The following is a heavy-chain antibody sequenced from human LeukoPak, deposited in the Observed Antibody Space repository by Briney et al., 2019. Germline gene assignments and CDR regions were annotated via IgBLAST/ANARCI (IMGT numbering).Heavy chain of an antibody. CDR3: ASRGYSYRFDY. CDR2: ISSSGSTI. V-gene: IGHV3-11*04. Sequence: PGGSLRLSCAASGFTFGDYYMSWIRQAPGKGLEWVSYISSSGSTIHYADSVKGRFTISRDNAKNSLYLQMNSLRAEDTAVYYCASRGYSYRFDYWGQGTLVTVSS. CDR1: GFTFGDYY. D-gene: IGHD5-18*01. J-gene: IGHJ4*02.